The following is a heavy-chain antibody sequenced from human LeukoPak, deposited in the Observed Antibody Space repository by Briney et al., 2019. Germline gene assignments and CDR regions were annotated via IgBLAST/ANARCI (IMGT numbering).Heavy chain of an antibody. D-gene: IGHD2-21*01. V-gene: IGHV3-21*01. CDR3: ASEIVVADAFDI. Sequence: PGGSLRLSCAASGFTFSSYSMNWVRQAPGKGLEWVSSISSSSSYIYYADSVKGRFTISRDNAKNSLYLQMNSLRAEDTAVYYCASEIVVADAFDIWGQGTMVTVSS. J-gene: IGHJ3*02. CDR1: GFTFSSYS. CDR2: ISSSSSYI.